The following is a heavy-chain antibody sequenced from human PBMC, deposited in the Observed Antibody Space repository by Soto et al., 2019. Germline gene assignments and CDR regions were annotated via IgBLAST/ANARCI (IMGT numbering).Heavy chain of an antibody. D-gene: IGHD2-8*01. V-gene: IGHV4-39*01. CDR3: ARSHYTYGLLIDY. CDR1: GDSITTNGYC. Sequence: SETLSLTCSVSGDSITTNGYCWGWIRKPPGKGLQWIGNVYWTGSTFSHPSLTSRVFISVDTSKNEFSLRLTSVTAADTAVYYCARSHYTYGLLIDYWGPGTLVTVSS. J-gene: IGHJ4*02. CDR2: VYWTGST.